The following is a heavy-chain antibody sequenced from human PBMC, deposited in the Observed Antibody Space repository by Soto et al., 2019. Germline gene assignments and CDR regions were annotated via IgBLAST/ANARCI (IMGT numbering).Heavy chain of an antibody. CDR3: ARACSSTSCYAQYLGAFDI. V-gene: IGHV1-8*01. J-gene: IGHJ3*02. CDR2: MNPNSGNT. CDR1: GYTFTSYD. D-gene: IGHD2-2*01. Sequence: ASVKVSCKASGYTFTSYDINWVRQANGQGLEWMGWMNPNSGNTGYAQKFQGRVTMTRNTSISTAYMELSSLRSEDTAVYYCARACSSTSCYAQYLGAFDIWGQGTMVTVSS.